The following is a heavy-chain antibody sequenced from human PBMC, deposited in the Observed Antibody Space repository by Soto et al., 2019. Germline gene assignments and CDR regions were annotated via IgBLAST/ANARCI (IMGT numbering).Heavy chain of an antibody. D-gene: IGHD1-1*01. J-gene: IGHJ5*02. V-gene: IGHV6-1*01. CDR1: GDSVASSRAA. CDR3: ARGLATKTDTRDWFDP. Sequence: QVQLQQSGPGLVKPSQTLSLTCAISGDSVASSRAAWNWIRQSPSRGLEWLGRTFYRSRWLNDYTLSVSGRITINPDTSKNQFSLQLNSVTPEDTAVYYCARGLATKTDTRDWFDPWGQGTLVTVSS. CDR2: TFYRSRWLN.